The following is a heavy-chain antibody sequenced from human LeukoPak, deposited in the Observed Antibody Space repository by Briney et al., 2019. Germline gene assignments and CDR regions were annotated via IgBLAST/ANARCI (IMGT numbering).Heavy chain of an antibody. V-gene: IGHV3-74*01. Sequence: GGSLRLSCAASGFTFSTYWMYWVRQAPGKGLVWVSRINTDGISTSYADSVKGRFTISRDNAKNTLYLQMSSLRAEDTAVYYCASYSSSGDCFDYWGQGTLVTVSS. D-gene: IGHD3-10*01. CDR1: GFTFSTYW. CDR2: INTDGIST. CDR3: ASYSSSGDCFDY. J-gene: IGHJ4*02.